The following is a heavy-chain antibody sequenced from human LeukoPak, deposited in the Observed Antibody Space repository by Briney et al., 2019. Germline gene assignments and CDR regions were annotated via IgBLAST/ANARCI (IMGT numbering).Heavy chain of an antibody. D-gene: IGHD3/OR15-3a*01. CDR2: IYYSGNT. CDR1: GYSISSGYY. V-gene: IGHV4-38-2*02. CDR3: ARQTGSGLFILP. Sequence: SETLSLTCTVSGYSISSGYYWGWIRQSPGKGLEWIGSIYYSGNTYYNASLKSQVSISIDTPKNQFSLKLTSVTAADTAVYYCARQTGSGLFILPGGQGTLVTVSS. J-gene: IGHJ4*02.